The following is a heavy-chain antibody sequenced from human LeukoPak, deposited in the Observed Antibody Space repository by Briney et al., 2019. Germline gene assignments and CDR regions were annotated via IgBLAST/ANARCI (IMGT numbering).Heavy chain of an antibody. CDR3: AREKRYSYGTAYYFDY. CDR1: GGTFSSYA. J-gene: IGHJ4*02. CDR2: IIPIFGTA. V-gene: IGHV1-69*05. Sequence: SVKVSCKASGGTFSSYAISWVRQAPGQGLEWMGRIIPIFGTANYAQKFQGRVTITTDESTSTAYMELSSLRSEGTAVYYCAREKRYSYGTAYYFDYWGQGTLVTVSS. D-gene: IGHD5-18*01.